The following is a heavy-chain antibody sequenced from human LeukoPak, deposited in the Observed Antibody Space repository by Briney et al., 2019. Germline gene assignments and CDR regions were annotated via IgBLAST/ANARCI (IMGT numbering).Heavy chain of an antibody. CDR2: ISSSSSYI. CDR1: GFTFSSYS. J-gene: IGHJ4*02. V-gene: IGHV3-21*01. Sequence: GGSLRLSCAASGFTFSSYSMKWLRQAPGKGLEWVSSISSSSSYIYYADSVKGRFTISRDNAKNSLYLQMNSLRAEDTAVYYCARALKSRWDEIDYWGQGTLVTVS. D-gene: IGHD1-26*01. CDR3: ARALKSRWDEIDY.